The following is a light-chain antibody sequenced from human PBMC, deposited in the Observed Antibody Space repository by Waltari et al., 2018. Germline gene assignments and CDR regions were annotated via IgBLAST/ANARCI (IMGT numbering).Light chain of an antibody. CDR1: QSSINDF. Sequence: EIVLTQSPGTLSLSPGERATLSCRASQSSINDFLAWYPQTPGQAPRLLIYGAASRATGVPDRFTGSGSGTDFTLTISRLEPEDFAIYYCQQYGSSPTFGQGTKVEIK. CDR3: QQYGSSPT. V-gene: IGKV3-20*01. CDR2: GAA. J-gene: IGKJ1*01.